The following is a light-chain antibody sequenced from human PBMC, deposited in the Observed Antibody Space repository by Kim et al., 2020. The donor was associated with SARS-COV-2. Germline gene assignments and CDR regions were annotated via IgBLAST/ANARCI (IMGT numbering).Light chain of an antibody. CDR3: QNYTVAPYT. CDR2: AAS. V-gene: IGKV1-27*01. CDR1: QHIAKE. Sequence: SASVGDRVTVTCRASQHIAKELAWYQQKPGKAPILLIYAASALHTGVPSRFSGSGSETEFTLTISSLQPDDVATYFCQNYTVAPYTFGQGTKLEI. J-gene: IGKJ2*01.